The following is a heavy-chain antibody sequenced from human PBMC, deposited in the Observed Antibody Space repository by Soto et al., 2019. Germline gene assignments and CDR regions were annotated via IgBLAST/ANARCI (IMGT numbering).Heavy chain of an antibody. CDR3: ARGRGAQQLVWYYFDY. CDR2: IYYSGST. J-gene: IGHJ4*02. CDR1: GGSISSYY. Sequence: SETLSLTCTVSGGSISSYYWSWIRQPPGKGLEWIGYIYYSGSTNYNPSLKSRVTISVDTSKNQFSLKLSSVTAADTAVYYCARGRGAQQLVWYYFDYWGQGTLVTVSS. V-gene: IGHV4-59*01. D-gene: IGHD6-13*01.